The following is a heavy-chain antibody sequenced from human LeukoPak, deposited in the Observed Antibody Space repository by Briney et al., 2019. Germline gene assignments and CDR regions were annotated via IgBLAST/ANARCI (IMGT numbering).Heavy chain of an antibody. J-gene: IGHJ4*02. CDR3: ARRADSSWYFVY. D-gene: IGHD6-13*01. CDR1: GASIKNYY. Sequence: SETLSLTCTVSGASIKNYYWSWIRQPPGKGLEWIGYIYYSGSTYYNPSLKSRVTISVDTSKNQFSLKLSSVTAADTAVYYCARRADSSWYFVYWGQGTLVTVSS. V-gene: IGHV4-59*08. CDR2: IYYSGST.